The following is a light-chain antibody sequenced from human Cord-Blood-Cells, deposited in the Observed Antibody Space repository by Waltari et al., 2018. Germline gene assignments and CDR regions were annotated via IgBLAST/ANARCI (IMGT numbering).Light chain of an antibody. CDR1: SSDVGGYNY. V-gene: IGLV2-11*01. CDR3: CSYAGSYTWV. CDR2: DVS. J-gene: IGLJ3*02. Sequence: QSALTQPRSVSGSPGQSVTISCTGTSSDVGGYNYVSWYQQHPGKAPKLMIYDVSKRPSGVPDRLSGYKSGDTASLTISGLQAEDEADYYCCSYAGSYTWVFGGGTKLTVL.